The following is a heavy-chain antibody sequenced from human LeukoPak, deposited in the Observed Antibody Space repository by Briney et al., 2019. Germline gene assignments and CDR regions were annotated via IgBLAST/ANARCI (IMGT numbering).Heavy chain of an antibody. CDR3: ARGRTDYFDY. CDR1: GFIFSDYG. V-gene: IGHV3-30*03. CDR2: MSYDGTYK. Sequence: GGSLRLSCAASGFIFSDYGMHWVRQTPGKGLEWVAVMSYDGTYKYYADSVKGRFSVSRDNSEKTLFLQMNSLRAEDTAVYYCARGRTDYFDYWGQGTLVTVSS. J-gene: IGHJ4*02.